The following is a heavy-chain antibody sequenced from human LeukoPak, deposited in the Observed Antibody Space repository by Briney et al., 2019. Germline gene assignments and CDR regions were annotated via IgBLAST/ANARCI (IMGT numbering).Heavy chain of an antibody. J-gene: IGHJ4*02. CDR2: ISGSGGST. CDR3: AKDSGSYFNLFDY. V-gene: IGHV3-23*01. CDR1: GFTFSSYA. D-gene: IGHD1-26*01. Sequence: GGSLRLSCAASGFTFSSYAMSWVRQAPGKGLEWVSAISGSGGSTYYADSVEGRFTISRDNSKNTLYLQMNSLRAEDTAVYYCAKDSGSYFNLFDYWGQGTLVTVSS.